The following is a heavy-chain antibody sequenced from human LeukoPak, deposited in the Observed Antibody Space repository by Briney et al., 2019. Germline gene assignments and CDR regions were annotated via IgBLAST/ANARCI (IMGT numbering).Heavy chain of an antibody. J-gene: IGHJ6*04. CDR2: IKQDGSEK. CDR1: GFTFSSYW. Sequence: GGSLRLSCAASGFTFSSYWMSWVRQAPGKGLEWVANIKQDGSEKYDVDSVKGRFTISRDNAKNSLYLQMNSLRAEDTAVYYCATDGGTGDIVVVPAALSNYYYYGMDVWGKGTTVTVSS. V-gene: IGHV3-7*03. D-gene: IGHD2-2*01. CDR3: ATDGGTGDIVVVPAALSNYYYYGMDV.